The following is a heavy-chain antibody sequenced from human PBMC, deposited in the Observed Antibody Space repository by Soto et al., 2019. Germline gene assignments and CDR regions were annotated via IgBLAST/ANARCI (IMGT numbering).Heavy chain of an antibody. CDR2: VSAYRDYT. CDR3: ARDVGDESITYNDAFDV. Sequence: QAQLMQSAAEVKKPGASVKVSCKASGYSFSTYEINWLRQAPGQGLEWIGWVSAYRDYTDYAEKFQDRVTMTTDTSTNTADMELRSLTYNDTAVYYCARDVGDESITYNDAFDVWGQGTMVTVSS. V-gene: IGHV1-18*01. J-gene: IGHJ3*01. CDR1: GYSFSTYE. D-gene: IGHD3-10*01.